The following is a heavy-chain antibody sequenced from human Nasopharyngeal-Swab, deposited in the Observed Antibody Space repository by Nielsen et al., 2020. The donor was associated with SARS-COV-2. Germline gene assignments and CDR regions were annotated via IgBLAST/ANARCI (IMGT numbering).Heavy chain of an antibody. J-gene: IGHJ6*02. Sequence: GESLKISCAASGFTFSSYWMSWVRQAPGKGLEWVSYISSSSSYIYYADSVKGRFTISRDNAKNSLYLQMNSLRAEDTAVYYCARDSSKQQLVFYGMDVWGQGTTVTVSS. V-gene: IGHV3-21*01. D-gene: IGHD6-13*01. CDR2: ISSSSSYI. CDR1: GFTFSSYW. CDR3: ARDSSKQQLVFYGMDV.